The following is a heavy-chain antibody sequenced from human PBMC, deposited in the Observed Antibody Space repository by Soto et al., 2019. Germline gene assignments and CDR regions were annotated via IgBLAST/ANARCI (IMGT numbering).Heavy chain of an antibody. CDR2: ISSSAYTI. J-gene: IGHJ4*02. CDR3: ARDKEAWLAKNHPCDY. CDR1: GFTFSNYE. V-gene: IGHV3-48*03. Sequence: GGSLRLSCVASGFTFSNYEMNWVRQAPGKGLEWFSYISSSAYTIYYADSVKGRFTISRDNAKNSLYLQMNSLRVEDTAIYYCARDKEAWLAKNHPCDYWGQGTPVTVSS. D-gene: IGHD6-19*01.